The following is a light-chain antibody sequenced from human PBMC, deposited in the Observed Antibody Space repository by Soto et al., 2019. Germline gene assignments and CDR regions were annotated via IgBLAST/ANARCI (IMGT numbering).Light chain of an antibody. CDR2: STS. V-gene: IGLV7-43*01. Sequence: QAVVTQEPSLTVSPGGTVTLTCASSTGAVTSGHYPNWFQQKPRQAPRMLIYSTSNKHSWAPARFSGFLLGDRAALTLSGVQPEDEAEYHCLLYDGGTWVFGGGTKLTVL. CDR1: TGAVTSGHY. CDR3: LLYDGGTWV. J-gene: IGLJ3*02.